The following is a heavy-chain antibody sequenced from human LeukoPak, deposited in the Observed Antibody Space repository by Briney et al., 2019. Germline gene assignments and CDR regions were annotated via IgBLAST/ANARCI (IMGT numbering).Heavy chain of an antibody. CDR1: GYTFTSYA. CDR3: ARDPQLRYFDWLPVYYFDY. CDR2: ISGYSGNT. D-gene: IGHD3-9*01. V-gene: IGHV1-18*01. Sequence: ASVKVSCKASGYTFTSYANSWVRQAPGQGLEWMGWISGYSGNTKYAQRLQGRVTMTTDTSTSTAYMELRSLRSDDTAVYYCARDPQLRYFDWLPVYYFDYWGQGTLVTVSS. J-gene: IGHJ4*02.